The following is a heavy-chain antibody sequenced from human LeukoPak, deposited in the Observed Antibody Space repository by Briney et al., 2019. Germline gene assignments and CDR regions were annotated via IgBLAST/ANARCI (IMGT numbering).Heavy chain of an antibody. CDR2: INGANGDT. CDR1: GYTFTSYG. Sequence: ASVKVSCKASGYTFTSYGISWVRQAPGQGLEWMGWINGANGDTKYSQRLQGRVTITRDTSANTVYMELNSQRFEDTAVYYCATERVGDTWFDPWGQGALVTVSS. D-gene: IGHD3-10*01. J-gene: IGHJ5*02. V-gene: IGHV1-18*01. CDR3: ATERVGDTWFDP.